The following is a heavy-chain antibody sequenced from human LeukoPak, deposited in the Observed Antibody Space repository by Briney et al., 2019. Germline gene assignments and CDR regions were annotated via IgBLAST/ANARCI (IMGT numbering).Heavy chain of an antibody. Sequence: GRSLRLSCAASGFTFSSYGMHWVRQAPGKGLEWVAVISYDGSNKYYADSVKGQFTISRDNSKNTLYLQMNSLRAEDTAVYYCAKPSGTTDYWGQGNLVTVSS. J-gene: IGHJ4*02. CDR3: AKPSGTTDY. D-gene: IGHD1-1*01. V-gene: IGHV3-30*18. CDR2: ISYDGSNK. CDR1: GFTFSSYG.